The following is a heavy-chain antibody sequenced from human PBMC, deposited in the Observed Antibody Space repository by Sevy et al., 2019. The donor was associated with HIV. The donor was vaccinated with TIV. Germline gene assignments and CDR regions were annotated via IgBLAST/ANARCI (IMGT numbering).Heavy chain of an antibody. V-gene: IGHV3-21*01. CDR2: ISSSSSYI. CDR1: GFTFSSYT. D-gene: IGHD1-26*01. J-gene: IGHJ6*02. Sequence: GGSLRLSCAASGFTFSSYTMNWVRQAPGKGLEWVSSISSSSSYIYYADSVKGRFTISRDNAKNSLYLQMNSLRAEDTAVYYCAGLGGTILGYYYGMDVWGQGTTVTVSS. CDR3: AGLGGTILGYYYGMDV.